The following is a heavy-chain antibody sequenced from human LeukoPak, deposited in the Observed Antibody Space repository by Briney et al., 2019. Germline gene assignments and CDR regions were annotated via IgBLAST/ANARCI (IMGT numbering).Heavy chain of an antibody. CDR2: IYYSGST. J-gene: IGHJ6*03. Sequence: PSETLSLTCTVSGGSISSYYWSWIRQPPGKGLEWIGYIYYSGSTNYNPSLKSRVTISVDTSKNQFSLKLSSVTAADTAVYYCARAAYSSGPVPYYYYYMDVWGKGTTVTVSS. CDR3: ARAAYSSGPVPYYYYYMDV. V-gene: IGHV4-59*01. CDR1: GGSISSYY. D-gene: IGHD6-19*01.